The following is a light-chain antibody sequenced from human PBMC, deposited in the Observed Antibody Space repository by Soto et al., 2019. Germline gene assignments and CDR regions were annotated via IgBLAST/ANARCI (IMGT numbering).Light chain of an antibody. CDR2: AAS. CDR3: QQYYTSPWT. CDR1: QSVSSSY. V-gene: IGKV3-20*01. Sequence: EIVLTQSPGTLSLSPGERATLSCRASQSVSSSYLAWYQQKPGQAPRLLIYAASNRATGIPDRFSGGRSGTDFTLTIRGVEPEDFAVYYCQQYYTSPWTFGKGTKVEIK. J-gene: IGKJ1*01.